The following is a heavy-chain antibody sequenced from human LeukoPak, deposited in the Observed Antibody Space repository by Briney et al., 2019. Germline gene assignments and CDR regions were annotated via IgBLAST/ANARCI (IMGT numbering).Heavy chain of an antibody. Sequence: SETLSLTCTVSGGSISSYYWSWIRQPAGKGLEWIGRIYTSGSTNYNPSLKSRVTMSVDTSKNQFSPKLSSVTAADTAVYYCARDHYYGSGSYNWFDPWGQGTLVTVSS. D-gene: IGHD3-10*01. CDR3: ARDHYYGSGSYNWFDP. CDR1: GGSISSYY. J-gene: IGHJ5*02. CDR2: IYTSGST. V-gene: IGHV4-4*07.